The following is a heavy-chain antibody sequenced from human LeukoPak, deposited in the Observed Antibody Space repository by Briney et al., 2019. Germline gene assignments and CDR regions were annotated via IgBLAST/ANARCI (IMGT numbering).Heavy chain of an antibody. CDR1: GFTFSSYA. CDR2: ISGSGGST. CDR3: ATASDFRGYYYYYYYMDV. Sequence: GGSLRLSCAASGFTFSSYAMSWVRQAPGKGLEWVSAISGSGGSTYYADSVKGRFTISRDNSKNTLYLQMNSLRAEDTAVYYCATASDFRGYYYYYYYMDVWGKGTTVTVSS. J-gene: IGHJ6*03. V-gene: IGHV3-23*01. D-gene: IGHD3-10*01.